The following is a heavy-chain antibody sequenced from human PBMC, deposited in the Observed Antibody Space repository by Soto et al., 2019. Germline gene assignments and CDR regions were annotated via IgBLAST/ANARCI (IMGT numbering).Heavy chain of an antibody. V-gene: IGHV3-73*01. Sequence: GGSLRLSCAASGFTFSGSAVHWVRQASGKGLEWVGRIRSKTNHYATAYAASVKGRFTISRDDSKNTASLQTNSLKTEDTAVYYCTTDPRNYDDSSGSANWFDPWGQGTLVTVSS. CDR1: GFTFSGSA. CDR3: TTDPRNYDDSSGSANWFDP. D-gene: IGHD3-22*01. CDR2: IRSKTNHYAT. J-gene: IGHJ5*02.